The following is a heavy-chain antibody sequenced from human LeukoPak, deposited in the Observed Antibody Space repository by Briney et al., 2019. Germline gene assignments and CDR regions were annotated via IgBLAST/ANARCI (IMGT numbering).Heavy chain of an antibody. V-gene: IGHV4-34*01. D-gene: IGHD6-13*01. CDR2: INHSGST. CDR1: GGSFSGYY. Sequence: SETLSLTCAVYGGSFSGYYWSWIRQPPGKGLEWVGKINHSGSTNYNPSLKSRVTISADTTKNQFSLKLSSVTAADTAVYYCARARIAAAVNVWGKGTTVTVSS. CDR3: ARARIAAAVNV. J-gene: IGHJ6*04.